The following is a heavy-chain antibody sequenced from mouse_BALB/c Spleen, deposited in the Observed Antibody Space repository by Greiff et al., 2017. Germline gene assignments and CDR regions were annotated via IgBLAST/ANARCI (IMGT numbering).Heavy chain of an antibody. CDR1: GFTFSSYG. V-gene: IGHV5-6-5*01. CDR2: ISSGGST. CDR3: ARGVRQDYFDY. Sequence: EVKLMESGGDLVKPGGSLKLSCAASGFTFSSYGMSWVRQTPEKRLEWVASISSGGSTYYPDSVKGRFTISRDNARNILYLQMSSLRSEDTAMYYCARGVRQDYFDYWGQGTTLTVSS. D-gene: IGHD2-14*01. J-gene: IGHJ2*01.